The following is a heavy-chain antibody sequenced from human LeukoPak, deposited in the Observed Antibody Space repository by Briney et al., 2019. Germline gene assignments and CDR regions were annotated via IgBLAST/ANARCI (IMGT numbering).Heavy chain of an antibody. V-gene: IGHV1-46*01. D-gene: IGHD6-19*01. CDR2: INPSGGST. CDR3: ARDVLGRYSSGWYCFDY. CDR1: GYTFTSYY. J-gene: IGHJ4*02. Sequence: AASVKVSCKASGYTFTSYYMHWVRQAPGQGLEWMGIINPSGGSTSYAQKFQGRVTMTRDTSTSTVYMELSSLRSEDTAVYYCARDVLGRYSSGWYCFDYWGQGTLVTVSS.